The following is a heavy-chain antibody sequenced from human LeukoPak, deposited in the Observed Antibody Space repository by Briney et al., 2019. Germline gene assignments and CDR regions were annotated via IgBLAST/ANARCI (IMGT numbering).Heavy chain of an antibody. Sequence: GGSLRLSCAASGFTFSRYWMSWVRQAPGKGLEWVANIKPDGSEKYYVDSVKGRFTISRDNAKISLYLQMNSLRAEDTAVYYCARDNSGSDPEHWARWGQGTLVIVSS. D-gene: IGHD5-12*01. V-gene: IGHV3-7*05. CDR3: ARDNSGSDPEHWAR. CDR2: IKPDGSEK. CDR1: GFTFSRYW. J-gene: IGHJ4*02.